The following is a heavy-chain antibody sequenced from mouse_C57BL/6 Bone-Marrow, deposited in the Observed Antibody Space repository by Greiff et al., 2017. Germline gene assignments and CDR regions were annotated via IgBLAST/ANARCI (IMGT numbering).Heavy chain of an antibody. CDR1: GYTFTSYW. J-gene: IGHJ2*01. V-gene: IGHV1-55*01. CDR2: IYPGSGST. D-gene: IGHD2-4*01. CDR3: ARRKVYYDYYFDY. Sequence: QVQLQQPGAELVKPGASVKMSCKASGYTFTSYWITWVKQRPGQGLEWIGDIYPGSGSTNYNGKFKSKATLTVDTSSSTAYMQLSSLTSEDSAVYYCARRKVYYDYYFDYWGQGTTLTVSS.